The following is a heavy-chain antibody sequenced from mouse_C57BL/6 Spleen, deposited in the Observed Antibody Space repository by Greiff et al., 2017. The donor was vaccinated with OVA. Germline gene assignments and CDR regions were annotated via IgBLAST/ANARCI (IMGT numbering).Heavy chain of an antibody. J-gene: IGHJ3*01. CDR3: ARKGYEYDDWFAY. CDR1: GFSLTSYA. Sequence: VKLMASGPGLVAPSQSLSITCTVSGFSLTSYAISWVRQPPGTGLALLLVIWTGGGTNSNSALTSRLSLSKDHSKSQVFLKMNSLQTDDTARYYGARKGYEYDDWFAYWGQGTLVTVSA. V-gene: IGHV2-9-1*01. CDR2: IWTGGGT. D-gene: IGHD2-4*01.